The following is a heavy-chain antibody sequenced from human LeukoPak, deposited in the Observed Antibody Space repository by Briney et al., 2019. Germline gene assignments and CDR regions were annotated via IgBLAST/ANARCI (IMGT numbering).Heavy chain of an antibody. CDR3: AKGALSDFWSGYFPNWFDP. Sequence: SLRLSCAASGFTFDDYAMHWVRQAPGKGLEWVSGISWNSGSIGYADSVKGRFTISRDDAKNSLYLQMNSLRAEDMALYYCAKGALSDFWSGYFPNWFDPWGQGTLVTVSS. D-gene: IGHD3-3*01. J-gene: IGHJ5*02. CDR1: GFTFDDYA. V-gene: IGHV3-9*03. CDR2: ISWNSGSI.